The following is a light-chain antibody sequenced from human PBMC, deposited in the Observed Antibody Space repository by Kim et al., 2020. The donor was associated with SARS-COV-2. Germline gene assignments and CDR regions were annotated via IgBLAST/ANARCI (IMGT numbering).Light chain of an antibody. CDR3: LQHKSYPYS. J-gene: IGKJ2*03. V-gene: IGKV1-17*03. Sequence: DIQMTQSPSAMSASVGDRVTITCRASQDINRFLAWFQQKPGKVPKRLIYHASTLQSGVPSRFSGSGSGTESSLTISSLQPEDFATYYCLQHKSYPYSFGQGTKLEI. CDR1: QDINRF. CDR2: HAS.